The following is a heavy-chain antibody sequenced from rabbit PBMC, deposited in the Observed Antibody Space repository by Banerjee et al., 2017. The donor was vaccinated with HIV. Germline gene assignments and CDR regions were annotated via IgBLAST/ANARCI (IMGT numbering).Heavy chain of an antibody. J-gene: IGHJ4*01. D-gene: IGHD4-1*01. Sequence: QEQLVESGGGLVQPEGSLTLTCKASGFDFSRNAMCWVRQAPGKGPEWIACIYAGSSGSTYYASWAKGRFTISKTSSTTVTLQMTSLTAADTATYFCARDLAGVIGWNFNLWGPGTLVTVS. V-gene: IGHV1S45*01. CDR3: ARDLAGVIGWNFNL. CDR1: GFDFSRNA. CDR2: IYAGSSGST.